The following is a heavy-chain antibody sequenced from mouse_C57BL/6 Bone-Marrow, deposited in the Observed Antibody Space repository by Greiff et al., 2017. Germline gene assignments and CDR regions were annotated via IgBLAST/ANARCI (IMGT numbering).Heavy chain of an antibody. CDR1: GFTFSSYG. D-gene: IGHD1-1*01. V-gene: IGHV5-6*01. J-gene: IGHJ2*01. Sequence: EVQRVESGGDLVKPGGSLKLSCAASGFTFSSYGMSWVRQTPDKRLEWVATISSGGSYTYYPDSVKGRFTISRDNAKNTLYLQMSSLKSEDTAMYYCARQRKLRGHFDYWGQGTTLTVSS. CDR3: ARQRKLRGHFDY. CDR2: ISSGGSYT.